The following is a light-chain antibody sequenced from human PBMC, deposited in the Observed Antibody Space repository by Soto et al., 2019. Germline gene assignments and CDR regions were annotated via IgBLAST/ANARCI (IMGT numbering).Light chain of an antibody. CDR1: QSVSSN. CDR2: DAS. V-gene: IGKV3-15*01. Sequence: ETVMTQSPATLSVSPGERATLSCRASQSVSSNLAWYQQKPGRAPRLLIYDASTRATGIPARLSGSGSGTEFTLTINSLQSEDFAVYYCQQYNYWPPLTFGGGTKVDIK. J-gene: IGKJ4*02. CDR3: QQYNYWPPLT.